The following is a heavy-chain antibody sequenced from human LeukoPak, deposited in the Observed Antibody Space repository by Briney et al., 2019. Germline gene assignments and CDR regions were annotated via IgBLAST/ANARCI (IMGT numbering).Heavy chain of an antibody. J-gene: IGHJ6*03. CDR3: ARDQSSVRRVIADWGPPPGPYYYYMDV. D-gene: IGHD3-10*01. Sequence: PGGSLRLSCAASGFTFSSYSMNWVRQAPGKGLGWVSYISSSSSTIYDADSVKGRFTISRDNAKNSLYLQMNSLRAEDTAVYNCARDQSSVRRVIADWGPPPGPYYYYMDVWGKGTTVTVSS. CDR2: ISSSSSTI. V-gene: IGHV3-48*01. CDR1: GFTFSSYS.